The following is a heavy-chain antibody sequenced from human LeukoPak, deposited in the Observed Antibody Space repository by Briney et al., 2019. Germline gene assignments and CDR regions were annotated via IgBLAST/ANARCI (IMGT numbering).Heavy chain of an antibody. D-gene: IGHD3-10*01. V-gene: IGHV1-2*02. CDR1: GYSFTAFY. CDR2: IHPRRGDT. J-gene: IGHJ4*02. CDR3: ARDGDYGTGSYYTGCTDS. Sequence: ASVKVSRKASGYSFTAFYIRWVRQAPGQGLEWMGWIHPRRGDTNYAQKFQGRVTMTRDTSISTAYLDLSSLRSDDTAVYYCARDGDYGTGSYYTGCTDSWGPGTPVTVSP.